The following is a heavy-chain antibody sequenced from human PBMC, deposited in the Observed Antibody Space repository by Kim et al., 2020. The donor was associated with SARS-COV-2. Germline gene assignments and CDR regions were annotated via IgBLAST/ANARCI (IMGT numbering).Heavy chain of an antibody. J-gene: IGHJ5*02. CDR2: IHPDGSDK. CDR1: GFTFSSHW. Sequence: GGSLRLSCAASGFTFSSHWMTWARQAPGKGLEWVANIHPDGSDKNYVESVKGRFTISRNNAKNSLYLQLDSLRAEDTAMYYCTRDVESGLDPWGQGTLVTVSS. CDR3: TRDVESGLDP. V-gene: IGHV3-7*01.